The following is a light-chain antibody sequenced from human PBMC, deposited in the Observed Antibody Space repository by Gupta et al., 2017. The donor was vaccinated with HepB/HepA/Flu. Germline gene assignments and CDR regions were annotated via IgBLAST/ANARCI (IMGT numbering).Light chain of an antibody. CDR1: QDIKNF. V-gene: IGKV1-33*01. Sequence: IQMTQSPPSLSASVGDRVTITCQASQDIKNFLNWFQQKSGKAPQLLIYGSSNLATGVPSRFSGSGSGSRFTLTISGLQLEDKATYYCQQYDNLPYTFGQGTNLGI. CDR3: QQYDNLPYT. CDR2: GSS. J-gene: IGKJ2*01.